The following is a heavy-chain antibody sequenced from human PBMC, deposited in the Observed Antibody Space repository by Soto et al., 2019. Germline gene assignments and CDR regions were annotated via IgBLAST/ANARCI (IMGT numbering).Heavy chain of an antibody. CDR2: IWYDGSNK. CDR3: ARDFGYSSSSLHYYYYGMDV. J-gene: IGHJ6*02. Sequence: GGSLRLSCAASGFTFSSCGMHWVRQAPGKGLEWVAVIWYDGSNKYYADSVKGRFTISRDNSKNTLYLQMNSLRAEDTAVYYCARDFGYSSSSLHYYYYGMDVWGQGTTVTVSS. D-gene: IGHD6-6*01. CDR1: GFTFSSCG. V-gene: IGHV3-33*01.